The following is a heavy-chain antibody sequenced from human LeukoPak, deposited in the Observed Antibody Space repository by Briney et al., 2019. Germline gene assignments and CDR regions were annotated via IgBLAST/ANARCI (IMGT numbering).Heavy chain of an antibody. V-gene: IGHV3-23*01. CDR1: GFNFINAW. J-gene: IGHJ6*03. CDR3: AKGLRTGVGPYMGYHYYMDV. Sequence: GGSLRLSCVAPGFNFINAWMSWVRQAPGKGLKWVSTINDNGAGTYYADSVKGRFTISRDNSYNTVSLQMNSLRDEDTGVYYCAKGLRTGVGPYMGYHYYMDVWGKGATVTVSS. D-gene: IGHD3-16*01. CDR2: INDNGAGT.